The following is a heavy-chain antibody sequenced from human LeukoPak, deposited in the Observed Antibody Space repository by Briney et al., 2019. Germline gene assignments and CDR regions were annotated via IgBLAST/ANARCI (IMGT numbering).Heavy chain of an antibody. CDR2: IYFSGST. CDR1: GGSISSGGQY. CDR3: ARPTSRTRGSYDY. D-gene: IGHD3-16*01. J-gene: IGHJ4*02. V-gene: IGHV4-31*03. Sequence: SETLSLTCTVSGGSISSGGQYWSWIRQHPGKGLEWIGYIYFSGSTYYNPSLKSRVTISVDTSKNQFSLRLSSVTAADTAVYYCARPTSRTRGSYDYWGQGILVTVSS.